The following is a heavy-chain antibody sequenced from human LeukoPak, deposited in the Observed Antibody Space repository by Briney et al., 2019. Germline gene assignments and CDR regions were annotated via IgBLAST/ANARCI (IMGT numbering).Heavy chain of an antibody. CDR2: IIPIFGTA. J-gene: IGHJ4*02. CDR3: ATGGITMVRGVLDY. D-gene: IGHD3-10*01. CDR1: GGTFSSYA. Sequence: ASVKVSCKASGGTFSSYAISWVRQAPGQGLEWMGGIIPIFGTANYAQKFQGRVTITADESTSTAYMELSSLRSEDTAMYYCATGGITMVRGVLDYWGQGTLVTVSS. V-gene: IGHV1-69*13.